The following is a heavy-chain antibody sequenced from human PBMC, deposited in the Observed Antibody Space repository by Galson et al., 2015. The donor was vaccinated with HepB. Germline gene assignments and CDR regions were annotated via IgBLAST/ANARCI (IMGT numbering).Heavy chain of an antibody. CDR2: ILYDGHNN. J-gene: IGHJ4*02. D-gene: IGHD3-10*01. Sequence: LRLSCAASAFPFSNYAMHWVRQAPGKGLEWLAVILYDGHNNYYAASARGRFSISRDNSKRTLYLLMNSLRVEDTAVYYCARRAGASGGFAFDYWGQGTLVIVSS. CDR3: ARRAGASGGFAFDY. V-gene: IGHV3-30*04. CDR1: AFPFSNYA.